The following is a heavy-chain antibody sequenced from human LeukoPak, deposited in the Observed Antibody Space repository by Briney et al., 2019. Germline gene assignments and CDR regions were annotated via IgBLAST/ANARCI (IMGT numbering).Heavy chain of an antibody. D-gene: IGHD3-22*01. CDR2: IYYSGST. J-gene: IGHJ3*02. CDR3: ARRLHHRSGWAAFDI. Sequence: PSETLSLTCTVSGGSISGYYWSWLRQPPGKGLQWIGYIYYSGSTNYNPSLKSRVTISVYTSKNQFSLKLSSVTAADTAVYYCARRLHHRSGWAAFDIWGQGTMVTVSS. V-gene: IGHV4-59*08. CDR1: GGSISGYY.